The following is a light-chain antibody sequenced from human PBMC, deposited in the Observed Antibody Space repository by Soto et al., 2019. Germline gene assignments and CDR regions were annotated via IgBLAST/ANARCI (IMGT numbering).Light chain of an antibody. V-gene: IGKV1-5*03. CDR3: QQYNGYGT. CDR1: QSISGS. Sequence: DIQMTQSPSTLSASVGDRVTITCRASQSISGSLAWYQQKPGKAPTLLTYEASNVKSGVPSGFSGSGSWTAYTLTISSLQPDDSASYYCQQYNGYGTFGQGTSVDIK. J-gene: IGKJ1*01. CDR2: EAS.